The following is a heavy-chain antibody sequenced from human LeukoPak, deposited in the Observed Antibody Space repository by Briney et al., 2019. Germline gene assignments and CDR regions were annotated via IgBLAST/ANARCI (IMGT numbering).Heavy chain of an antibody. CDR2: ISSGGLTI. V-gene: IGHV3-48*04. D-gene: IGHD4/OR15-4a*01. CDR1: GFTFSTYT. J-gene: IGHJ4*02. Sequence: GGSLRLSCVASGFTFSTYTFNWVRQAPGKGLEWLSYISSGGLTIFYTDSVKGRFTISRDNTKNAIYLDMTNLRAEDTAVYYCARDFDYGDYIDFWGQGTLVAVSS. CDR3: ARDFDYGDYIDF.